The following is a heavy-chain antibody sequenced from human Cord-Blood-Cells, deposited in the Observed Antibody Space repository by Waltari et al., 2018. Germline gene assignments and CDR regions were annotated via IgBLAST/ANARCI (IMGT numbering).Heavy chain of an antibody. J-gene: IGHJ3*02. CDR1: GLTFSSYS. V-gene: IGHV3-48*02. D-gene: IGHD6-13*01. CDR3: ASLEEQQLDAFDI. Sequence: EVQLVESGGGLVQPGGSLRLSCAASGLTFSSYSMNWVRQAPGKGLEWVSYISSSSSTIYYADSGKGRFTISRDNAKNSLYLQMNSLRDEDTAVYYCASLEEQQLDAFDIWGQGTMVTVSS. CDR2: ISSSSSTI.